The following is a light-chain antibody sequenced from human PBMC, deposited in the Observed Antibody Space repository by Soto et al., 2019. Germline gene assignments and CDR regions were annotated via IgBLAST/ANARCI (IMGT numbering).Light chain of an antibody. J-gene: IGLJ1*01. CDR1: GSNIGAGYD. CDR2: GNN. V-gene: IGLV1-40*01. Sequence: QSVLTQPPSVSGAPGQRVTISCTGSGSNIGAGYDVHWYQQFPGTAPKLLIYGNNNRPSGVPDRFSGSKSGTSASLAITGLQAEDDADYYCQSYDSRLSEVFRTGTKDTV. CDR3: QSYDSRLSEV.